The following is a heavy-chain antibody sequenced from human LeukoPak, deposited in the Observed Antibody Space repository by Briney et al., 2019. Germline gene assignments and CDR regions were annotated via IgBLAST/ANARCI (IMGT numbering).Heavy chain of an antibody. J-gene: IGHJ4*02. CDR3: ARGGQHHDY. CDR2: IYYTGST. V-gene: IGHV4-59*01. CDR1: GGSISNYY. Sequence: SETLSLICAVSGGSISNYYWSWIRQPPGEGLEWVGYIYYTGSTNYSPSLKSRVTMSVDTSKNQFSLKLTSVTAADTAVYYCARGGQHHDYWGQGALVTVSS. D-gene: IGHD3-16*01.